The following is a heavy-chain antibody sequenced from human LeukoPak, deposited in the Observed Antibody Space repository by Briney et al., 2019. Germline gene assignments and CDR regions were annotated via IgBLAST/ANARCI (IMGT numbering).Heavy chain of an antibody. J-gene: IGHJ4*02. CDR2: INQDGSVT. CDR1: GFTFSSDW. CDR3: ARDPDPIDGANFHY. V-gene: IGHV3-7*01. D-gene: IGHD5-24*01. Sequence: GGSLRLSCIASGFTFSSDWMNWVRQAPGKGLEWVANINQDGSVTNYVDSVKGRFTISRDNAKNSLYLQMNRLRAEDTAVYYCARDPDPIDGANFHYWGQGTLVTVSS.